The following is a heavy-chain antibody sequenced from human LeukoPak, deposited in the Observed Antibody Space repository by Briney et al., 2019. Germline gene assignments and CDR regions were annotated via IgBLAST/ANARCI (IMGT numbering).Heavy chain of an antibody. Sequence: GGSLRLSCAASGFTFSTYWMFWVRQAPGKGLEWLASIKNDGSDIYYEDSVKGRFTISRDNAKNSLYLQLNSLRAEDTAVYFCARDHLAGWALEYWGQGTLVTVSS. V-gene: IGHV3-7*01. CDR2: IKNDGSDI. CDR1: GFTFSTYW. CDR3: ARDHLAGWALEY. D-gene: IGHD6-19*01. J-gene: IGHJ4*02.